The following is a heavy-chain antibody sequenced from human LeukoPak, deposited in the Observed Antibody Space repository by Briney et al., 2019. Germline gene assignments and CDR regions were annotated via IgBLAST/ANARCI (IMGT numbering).Heavy chain of an antibody. V-gene: IGHV4-4*02. J-gene: IGHJ4*02. CDR1: GGSISGSNW. Sequence: PSETLSLTCAVSGGSISGSNWWSWVRQPPGKGLEWIGEIYHSGSTNYNPSLKSRVTISVDKSKNQFSLKLSSVTAADTAVYYCARIPYYDSSLPSDYWGQGTLVTVSS. CDR3: ARIPYYDSSLPSDY. D-gene: IGHD3-22*01. CDR2: IYHSGST.